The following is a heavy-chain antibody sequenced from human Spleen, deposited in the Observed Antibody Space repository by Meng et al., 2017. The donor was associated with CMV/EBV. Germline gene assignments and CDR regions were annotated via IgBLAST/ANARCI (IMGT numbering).Heavy chain of an antibody. CDR2: IYSGGSST. D-gene: IGHD3-3*01. CDR1: GFTFSSYA. J-gene: IGHJ6*02. Sequence: GGSLRLSCAASGFTFSSYAMSWVRQAPGKGLEWVSVIYSGGSSTYYADSVKGRFTISRDNSKNTLYLQMNSLRAEDTAVYYCASGAFSRSGYFPHYHYYYGMDVWGQGTTVTVSS. V-gene: IGHV3-23*03. CDR3: ASGAFSRSGYFPHYHYYYGMDV.